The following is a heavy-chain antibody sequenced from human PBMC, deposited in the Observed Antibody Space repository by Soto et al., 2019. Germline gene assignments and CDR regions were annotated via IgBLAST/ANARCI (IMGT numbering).Heavy chain of an antibody. V-gene: IGHV3-21*01. CDR1: GFTFSNYW. J-gene: IGHJ4*02. CDR2: ISSSSTYI. Sequence: GGSLRLSCAASGFTFSNYWMHWVRQPPGEGLVWVSSISSSSTYIYYADSVKGRFTISRDNAKNSLYLQMNSLRAEDTAVYYCARVFGYCSGGACSSLDYWGQGTLVTVSS. D-gene: IGHD2-15*01. CDR3: ARVFGYCSGGACSSLDY.